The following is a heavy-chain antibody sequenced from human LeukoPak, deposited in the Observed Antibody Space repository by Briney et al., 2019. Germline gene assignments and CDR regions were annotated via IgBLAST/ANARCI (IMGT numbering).Heavy chain of an antibody. J-gene: IGHJ6*02. Sequence: GGPLRLFCAASGFTLSSYWMHWVRQAPGKGLVWVSRINSDESTYADSVKGRFTICRDNAKNTLYLQTNSLRAEDTAVYYCARDRLDRSYYYGLDVGGQGTTVTVSS. CDR2: INSDES. CDR1: GFTLSSYW. V-gene: IGHV3-74*01. D-gene: IGHD2-2*03. CDR3: ARDRLDRSYYYGLDV.